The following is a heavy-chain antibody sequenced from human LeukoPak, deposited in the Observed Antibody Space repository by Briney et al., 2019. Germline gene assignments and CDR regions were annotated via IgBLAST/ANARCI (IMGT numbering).Heavy chain of an antibody. CDR3: ARDRQEPYDFWSGFSIGYYGMDV. J-gene: IGHJ6*02. Sequence: ASVKVSCKASGYTFTGYYMHWVRKAPGQGLEWMGWINPNSGGTNYAQKFQGWVTMTRDTSISTAYMELSRLRSDDTAVYYCARDRQEPYDFWSGFSIGYYGMDVWGQGTTVTVSS. CDR1: GYTFTGYY. CDR2: INPNSGGT. V-gene: IGHV1-2*04. D-gene: IGHD3-3*01.